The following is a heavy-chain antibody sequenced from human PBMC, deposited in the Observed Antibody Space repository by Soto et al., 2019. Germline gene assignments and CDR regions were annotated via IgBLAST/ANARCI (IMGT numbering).Heavy chain of an antibody. Sequence: QVQLVESGGGVVQPGRSLRLSCAASGFNFSSYVMHWVRQAPGKGLEWVAVIWYDGGNKYYADSVKGRFTISRDNSKKTLYLQMNSLRDEETAVYYCARDGQWLPRDGLRSSYYFDYWGQGTLVTVSS. CDR3: ARDGQWLPRDGLRSSYYFDY. CDR2: IWYDGGNK. CDR1: GFNFSSYV. D-gene: IGHD6-19*01. J-gene: IGHJ4*02. V-gene: IGHV3-33*01.